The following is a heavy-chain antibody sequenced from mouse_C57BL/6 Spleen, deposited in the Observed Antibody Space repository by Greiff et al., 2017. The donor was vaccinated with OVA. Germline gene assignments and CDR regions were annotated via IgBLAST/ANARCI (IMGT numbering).Heavy chain of an antibody. CDR1: GYAFSSYW. Sequence: VQLVESGAELVKPGASVKISCKASGYAFSSYWMNWVKQRPGKGLEWIGQIYPGDGDTNYNGKFKGKATLTADKSSSTAYMQLSSLTSEDSAVYFCARSGARGYFDYGGQGTTLTVSS. J-gene: IGHJ2*01. V-gene: IGHV1-80*01. CDR2: IYPGDGDT. CDR3: ARSGARGYFDY.